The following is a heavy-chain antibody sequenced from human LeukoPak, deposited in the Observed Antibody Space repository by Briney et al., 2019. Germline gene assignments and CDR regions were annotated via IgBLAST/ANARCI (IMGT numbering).Heavy chain of an antibody. D-gene: IGHD5-18*01. CDR3: AKGVDTAMGTVARSPMDV. J-gene: IGHJ6*02. CDR2: ISSSSSTI. Sequence: GGSLRLSCAASGFTFSSYSMTWVRQAPGKGLEWVSYISSSSSTIYYADSVKGRFTISRDNSKNTLYLQMNSLRAEDTAVYYCAKGVDTAMGTVARSPMDVWGQGTTVTVSS. V-gene: IGHV3-48*01. CDR1: GFTFSSYS.